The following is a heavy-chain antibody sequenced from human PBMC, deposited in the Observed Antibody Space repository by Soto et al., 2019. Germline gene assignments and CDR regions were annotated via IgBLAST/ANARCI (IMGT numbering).Heavy chain of an antibody. V-gene: IGHV6-1*01. CDR1: GDSVSSNSAA. J-gene: IGHJ4*02. Sequence: PSQTLSLTCAISGDSVSSNSAAWNWIRQSPSRGLEWLGRTYYRSKWYNDYAVSVKSRITINPDTFKNQFSLQLNSVTPEDTAVYYCARVRIKYDSSGYYFNYFDYWGQGTLVTVSS. CDR3: ARVRIKYDSSGYYFNYFDY. CDR2: TYYRSKWYN. D-gene: IGHD3-22*01.